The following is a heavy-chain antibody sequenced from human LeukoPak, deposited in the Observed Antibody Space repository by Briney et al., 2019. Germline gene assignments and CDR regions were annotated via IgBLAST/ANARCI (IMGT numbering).Heavy chain of an antibody. CDR1: GGCLSRDRAE. CDR2: SYYRSEWFS. CDR3: ADWGAN. Sequence: SQALSLTCVFSGGCLSRDRAEGHCLRQSPSRGIEGLGRSYYRSEWFSESAPSVKSRNIITPDLSTNHFSLQLCSRCGKDTVVYYCADWGANWGQGTLVTVSS. J-gene: IGHJ4*02. V-gene: IGHV6-1*01. D-gene: IGHD1-26*01.